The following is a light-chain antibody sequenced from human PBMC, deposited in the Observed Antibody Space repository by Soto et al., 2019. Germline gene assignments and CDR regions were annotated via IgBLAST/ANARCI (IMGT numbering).Light chain of an antibody. Sequence: ERVITQSPATLSVSPGERATLSCRASQSVSSKLAWYQQKRGQAPRLLIYGASTRATGIPARFSGSGSGTEFTLTITSLQSEDFAVYYCQQYNNWPAITFGQGTRLEIK. CDR3: QQYNNWPAIT. V-gene: IGKV3D-15*01. CDR2: GAS. CDR1: QSVSSK. J-gene: IGKJ5*01.